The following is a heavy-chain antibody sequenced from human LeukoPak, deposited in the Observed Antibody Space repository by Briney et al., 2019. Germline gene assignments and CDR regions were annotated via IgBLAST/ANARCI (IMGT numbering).Heavy chain of an antibody. J-gene: IGHJ4*02. V-gene: IGHV3-21*01. CDR2: ISGDSTYI. CDR3: VRAVFSSSYYWDY. CDR1: GFTFITYS. Sequence: NPGGSLRLSCAASGFTFITYSLIWVRQAPGKGLEWVSSISGDSTYIYYADSVKGRFTISRDNAKNSLFLQMSSLRAEDTAVYYCVRAVFSSSYYWDYRGQGTLVTVSS. D-gene: IGHD6-13*01.